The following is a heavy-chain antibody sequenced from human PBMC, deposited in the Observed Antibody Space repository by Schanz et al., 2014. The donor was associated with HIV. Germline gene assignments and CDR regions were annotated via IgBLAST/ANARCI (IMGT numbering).Heavy chain of an antibody. CDR2: ITDSGAKT. Sequence: EALLLESGGGLVQPGGSLRLSCRGSEFPFSHNAMTWARHAPGKGLQWVSSITDSGAKTDYTDSVKGRFTISRDNSRNTLFLQMDSLRVDDTAVYYCAQMGAFAAFDIWGHGTVVTVSS. CDR1: EFPFSHNA. J-gene: IGHJ3*02. V-gene: IGHV3-23*01. D-gene: IGHD3-16*01. CDR3: AQMGAFAAFDI.